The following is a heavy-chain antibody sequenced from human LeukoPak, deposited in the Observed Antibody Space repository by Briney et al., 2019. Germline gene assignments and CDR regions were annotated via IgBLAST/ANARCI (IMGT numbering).Heavy chain of an antibody. Sequence: SETLSLTCTVSGGSISSSSYYWGWIRQPPGKGLEWIGSIYYSGSTYYNPSLKSRVTISVDTSKNQFSLRLSSVTAADTAVYYCARDWGSSDAFHIWGQGTMVTVSS. J-gene: IGHJ3*02. V-gene: IGHV4-39*02. CDR1: GGSISSSSYY. CDR2: IYYSGST. D-gene: IGHD3-16*01. CDR3: ARDWGSSDAFHI.